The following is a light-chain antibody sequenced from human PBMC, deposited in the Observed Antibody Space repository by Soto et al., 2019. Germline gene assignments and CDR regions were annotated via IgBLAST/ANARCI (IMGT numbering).Light chain of an antibody. Sequence: ELVLTQSQGTLSLSPGEGATLSGLASQTVRNNYLAWYQQKPGQAPRLLIYDASSRATGIPDRFSGGGSGTDFTLTISRLEPEDFAVYYCQQFSSYPLTFGGGTKVDIK. CDR1: QTVRNNY. J-gene: IGKJ4*01. V-gene: IGKV3-20*01. CDR3: QQFSSYPLT. CDR2: DAS.